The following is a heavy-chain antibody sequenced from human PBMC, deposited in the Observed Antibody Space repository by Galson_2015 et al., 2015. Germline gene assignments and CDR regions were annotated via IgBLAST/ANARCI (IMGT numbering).Heavy chain of an antibody. CDR3: ARDSNQYTSGWYAFGYFDY. J-gene: IGHJ4*02. CDR1: GFTFSSYG. Sequence: SLRLSCAASGFTFSSYGMHWVRQAPGKGLEWVAVIWYDGSNKYYADSVKGRFTISRDNSKNTLYLQMNSLRAEDTAVYYCARDSNQYTSGWYAFGYFDYWGQGTLVTVSS. V-gene: IGHV3-33*01. D-gene: IGHD6-19*01. CDR2: IWYDGSNK.